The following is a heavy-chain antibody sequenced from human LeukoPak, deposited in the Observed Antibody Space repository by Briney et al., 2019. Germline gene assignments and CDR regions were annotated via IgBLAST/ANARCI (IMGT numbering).Heavy chain of an antibody. CDR3: ARQSSSWNPLGH. CDR1: GYSFTTYW. CDR2: IYPGDSDT. D-gene: IGHD1-1*01. V-gene: IGHV5-51*01. J-gene: IGHJ4*02. Sequence: GESLKISCKGSGYSFTTYWIAWVRQMPGKGLEWMGIIYPGDSDTRYSPSFRGQVTISADRSISTAYLQWSSLKASDTAMYYCARQSSSWNPLGHWGQGTLVTVSS.